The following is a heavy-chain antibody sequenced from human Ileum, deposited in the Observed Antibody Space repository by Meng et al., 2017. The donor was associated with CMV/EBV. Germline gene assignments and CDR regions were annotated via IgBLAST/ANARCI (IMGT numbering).Heavy chain of an antibody. CDR1: GFTFSDYE. Sequence: GESLKISCVASGFTFSDYEFNWIRQVPGKGLEWLSYISGSGSTHFQAGSVKGRFTVSRDNAKRSLYLEMNNMRDEDTAVYYCARGRRGCSGGFCSNFYYYYGLDVWGHGTTVTVSS. J-gene: IGHJ6*02. D-gene: IGHD2-15*01. V-gene: IGHV3-48*03. CDR2: ISGSGSTH. CDR3: ARGRRGCSGGFCSNFYYYYGLDV.